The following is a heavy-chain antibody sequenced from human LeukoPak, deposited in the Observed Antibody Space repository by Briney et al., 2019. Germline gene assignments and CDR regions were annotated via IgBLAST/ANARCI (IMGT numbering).Heavy chain of an antibody. J-gene: IGHJ3*02. D-gene: IGHD3-22*01. Sequence: GGSLRLSCTTSGFTFGDYAMNWVRQAPGKGLEWVSSISSSSSYIYYADSVKGRFTISRDNAKNSLYLQMNSLRAEDTAVYYCAREYYYDTRDAFDIWGQGTMVTVSS. CDR1: GFTFGDYA. V-gene: IGHV3-21*01. CDR3: AREYYYDTRDAFDI. CDR2: ISSSSSYI.